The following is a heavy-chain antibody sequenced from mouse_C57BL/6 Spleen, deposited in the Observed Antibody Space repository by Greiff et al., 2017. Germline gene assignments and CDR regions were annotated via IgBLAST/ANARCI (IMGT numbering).Heavy chain of an antibody. CDR2: IWRGGST. D-gene: IGHD2-5*01. J-gene: IGHJ4*01. V-gene: IGHV2-5*01. CDR1: GFSLTSYG. Sequence: QVHVKQSGPGLVQPSQSLSITCTVSGFSLTSYGVHWVRQSPGKGLEWLGVIWRGGSTDYNAAFLSRLSITKDNSKSQVFFKMNSLQADDTAIYYCAKKWDYSNLYAMDYWGQGTSVTVSS. CDR3: AKKWDYSNLYAMDY.